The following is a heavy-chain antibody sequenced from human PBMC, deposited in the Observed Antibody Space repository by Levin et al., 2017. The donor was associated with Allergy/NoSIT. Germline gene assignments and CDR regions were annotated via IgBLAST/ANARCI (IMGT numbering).Heavy chain of an antibody. Sequence: VASVKVSCKASGYTFTSYAMNWVRQAPGQGLEWMGWINTNTGNPTYAQGFTGRFVFSLDTSVSTAYLQISSLKAEDTAVYYCAKAAAGTYYYYMDVWGKGTTVTVSS. V-gene: IGHV7-4-1*02. CDR2: INTNTGNP. CDR1: GYTFTSYA. CDR3: AKAAAGTYYYYMDV. D-gene: IGHD6-13*01. J-gene: IGHJ6*03.